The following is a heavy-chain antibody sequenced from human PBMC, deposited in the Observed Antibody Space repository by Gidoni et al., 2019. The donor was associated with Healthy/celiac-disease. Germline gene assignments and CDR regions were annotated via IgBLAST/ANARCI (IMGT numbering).Heavy chain of an antibody. CDR1: GFPFRSYA. CDR2: ISYDGSNK. CDR3: ARDPPPDYGDKRGYFDY. J-gene: IGHJ4*02. V-gene: IGHV3-30-3*01. D-gene: IGHD4-17*01. Sequence: QVPLVESGGGLVQPGGSLRLSCAASGFPFRSYAMDWVRQAPGQGLEWVEVISYDGSNKYYADCVKGRFTISRDNSKNTLYLQMNSLRAEDTAVYYCARDPPPDYGDKRGYFDYWGQGTLVTVSS.